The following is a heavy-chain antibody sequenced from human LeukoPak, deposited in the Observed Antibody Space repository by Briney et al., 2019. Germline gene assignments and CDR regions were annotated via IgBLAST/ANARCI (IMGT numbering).Heavy chain of an antibody. CDR1: GGTFDNYA. J-gene: IGHJ5*01. V-gene: IGHV1-69*04. Sequence: GASVKVSCKAPGGTFDNYALNWVRRAPGQGLEWMGNIIPILDVTNYAQKFRGRLTFTTDESTNTAYMVLSSLRSEDTAIYYCARGRDGYKLDSWGQGTLVSVSS. D-gene: IGHD5-24*01. CDR2: IIPILDVT. CDR3: ARGRDGYKLDS.